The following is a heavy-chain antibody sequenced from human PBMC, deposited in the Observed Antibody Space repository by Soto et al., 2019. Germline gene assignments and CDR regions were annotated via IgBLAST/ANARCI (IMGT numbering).Heavy chain of an antibody. V-gene: IGHV1-3*04. CDR2: INTGTGNT. CDR1: GYIFTSYP. CDR3: ARDKNGLGDY. Sequence: ASVKVSFKASGYIFTSYPIHWVRQAPGQRLEWMGWINTGTGNTKYSQNFQGRVTTTRDTSASTAYMELSSLRSEDTAVYYCARDKNGLGDYWGQGTLVTVSS. D-gene: IGHD2-8*01. J-gene: IGHJ4*02.